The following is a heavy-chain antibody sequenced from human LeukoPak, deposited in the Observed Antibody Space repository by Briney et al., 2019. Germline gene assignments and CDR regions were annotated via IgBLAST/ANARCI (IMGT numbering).Heavy chain of an antibody. CDR1: GGTFSSYA. Sequence: SVKVSCKASGGTFSSYAISWVRQAPGQGLEWMGRIIPIFGTANYAQKFQGRVTITTDESTSTAYMELSSLRSEDTAVYYRARARLNSGYDPYASVSLDYWGQGTLVTVSS. CDR2: IIPIFGTA. D-gene: IGHD5-12*01. J-gene: IGHJ4*02. CDR3: ARARLNSGYDPYASVSLDY. V-gene: IGHV1-69*05.